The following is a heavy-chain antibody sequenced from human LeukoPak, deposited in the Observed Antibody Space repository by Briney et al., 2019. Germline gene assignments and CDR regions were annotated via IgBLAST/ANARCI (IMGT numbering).Heavy chain of an antibody. CDR2: INHSGST. J-gene: IGHJ4*02. CDR3: ASNYRPGIADQGDY. Sequence: NPSETLSLTCAVYGGSFSGYYWSWIRQPPGKGLEWIGEINHSGSTNYNPSLKSRVTISVDTSKNQFSLKLSSVTAADTAVYYCASNYRPGIADQGDYWGQGTLVTVSS. CDR1: GGSFSGYY. D-gene: IGHD6-13*01. V-gene: IGHV4-34*01.